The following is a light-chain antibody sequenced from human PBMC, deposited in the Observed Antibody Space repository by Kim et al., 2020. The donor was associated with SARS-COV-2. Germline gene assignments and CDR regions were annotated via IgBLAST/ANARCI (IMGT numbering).Light chain of an antibody. J-gene: IGLJ3*02. CDR3: SSYTTNSVWM. V-gene: IGLV2-14*03. CDR2: NVR. CDR1: TSDVGENKY. Sequence: QSALTQPPSASGTPGQSITISCTGTTSDVGENKYITWYQQLPGEAPTLVIYNVRRRPTGVSNRFSGSKSGNTASLTISGLQPEDEADYFCSSYTTNSVWMLGGGTKLTVL.